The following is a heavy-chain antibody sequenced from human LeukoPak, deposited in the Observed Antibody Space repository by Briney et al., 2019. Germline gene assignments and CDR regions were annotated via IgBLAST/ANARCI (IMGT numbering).Heavy chain of an antibody. CDR2: IYYSVSN. Sequence: SETLSLTCTGSGGSISCYYWSWIRQPPGKELEWLGNIYYSVSNNYNPSLKSRVTISVDTSKNQFSLKLSSVTAADTAVYYCARVGYGDYSAFDIWGQGTMVTVSS. J-gene: IGHJ3*02. CDR3: ARVGYGDYSAFDI. V-gene: IGHV4-59*01. CDR1: GGSISCYY. D-gene: IGHD4-17*01.